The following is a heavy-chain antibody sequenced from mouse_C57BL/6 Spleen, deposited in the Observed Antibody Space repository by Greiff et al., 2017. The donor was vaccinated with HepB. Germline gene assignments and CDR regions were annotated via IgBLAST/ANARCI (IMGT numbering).Heavy chain of an antibody. V-gene: IGHV3-6*01. CDR1: GYSITSGYY. J-gene: IGHJ2*01. Sequence: EVQLVESGPGLVKPSQSLSLTCSVTGYSITSGYYWNWIRQFPGNKLEWMGYISYDGSNNYNPSLKNRISITRDTSKNQFFLKLNSVTTEDTATYYCARGDHEGYFDYWGQGTTLTVSS. CDR3: ARGDHEGYFDY. CDR2: ISYDGSN.